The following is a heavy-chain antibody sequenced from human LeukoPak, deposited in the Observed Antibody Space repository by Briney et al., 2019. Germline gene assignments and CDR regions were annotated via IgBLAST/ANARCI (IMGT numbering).Heavy chain of an antibody. Sequence: KPGESLKISCKGSGYSFSSYWIAWVRQMPGKGLEWMGVIYPRDSRTTYSPSFQDQVTISADKSISTAYLQWTSLKASDTAMYYCARHESNGYIASAFDYWGQGTLVTVSS. J-gene: IGHJ4*02. V-gene: IGHV5-51*01. D-gene: IGHD5-24*01. CDR3: ARHESNGYIASAFDY. CDR1: GYSFSSYW. CDR2: IYPRDSRT.